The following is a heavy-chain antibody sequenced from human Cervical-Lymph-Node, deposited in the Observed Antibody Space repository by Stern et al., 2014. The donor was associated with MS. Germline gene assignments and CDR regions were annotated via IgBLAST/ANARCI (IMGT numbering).Heavy chain of an antibody. CDR1: GLTFYNHA. Sequence: EVQLVESGGGVAQPGRSLGLSCAASGLTFYNHAMNWVRQAPGKGLAWVAHISWNSGNIAYADSVKGRFTISRDNAKNSLFLQMNSLRAEDTALYYCVKDRCGGDCYSLDYWGQGTLVTVSS. D-gene: IGHD2-21*02. CDR3: VKDRCGGDCYSLDY. V-gene: IGHV3-9*01. CDR2: ISWNSGNI. J-gene: IGHJ4*02.